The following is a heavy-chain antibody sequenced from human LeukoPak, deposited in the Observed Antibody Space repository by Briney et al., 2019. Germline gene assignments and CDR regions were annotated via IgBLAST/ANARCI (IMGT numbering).Heavy chain of an antibody. Sequence: GGSLRLSCTASGFTFDDYAMHWVRQAPGKGLEWVSGISWNSGNIGYADSVKGRFTISRDSAKNSLYLQMNSLRTEDMALYHCAKDRYSSGWSPHMDVWGKGTTVTVSS. V-gene: IGHV3-9*03. J-gene: IGHJ6*03. D-gene: IGHD6-19*01. CDR3: AKDRYSSGWSPHMDV. CDR2: ISWNSGNI. CDR1: GFTFDDYA.